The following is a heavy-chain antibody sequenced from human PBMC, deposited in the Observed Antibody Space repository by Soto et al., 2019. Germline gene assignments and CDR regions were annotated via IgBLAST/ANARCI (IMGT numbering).Heavy chain of an antibody. D-gene: IGHD2-2*01. Sequence: QITLKESGPTLVKPTQTLTLTCTFSGFSLSTSGVGVGWIRQPPGKALEWLALSYWDDDKRYSPSLKSRLTIPKDTYKNQVVLTMTNMDPVDTATYYCARSGSYCSSTSCPRYWFDPWGQGTLVTVSS. J-gene: IGHJ5*02. CDR2: SYWDDDK. CDR3: ARSGSYCSSTSCPRYWFDP. V-gene: IGHV2-5*02. CDR1: GFSLSTSGVG.